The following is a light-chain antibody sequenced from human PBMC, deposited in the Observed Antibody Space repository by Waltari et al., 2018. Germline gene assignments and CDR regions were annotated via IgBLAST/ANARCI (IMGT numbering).Light chain of an antibody. CDR2: RDS. V-gene: IGLV3-9*01. CDR1: NIGGKN. Sequence: SYELTQVLSVSVALGQTARITCGGNNIGGKNVHWYQQKPGQAPVLVIYRDSNRPSGIPERFSGSNSGNTATLTISRAQAGDEADYYCQVWDSSYVVFGGGTKLTVL. J-gene: IGLJ2*01. CDR3: QVWDSSYVV.